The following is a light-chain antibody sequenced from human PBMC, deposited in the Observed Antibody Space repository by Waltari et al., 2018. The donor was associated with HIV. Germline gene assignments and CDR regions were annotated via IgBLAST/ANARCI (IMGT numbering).Light chain of an antibody. CDR1: NIGSKS. Sequence: SYVLSQAPSVSVAPGQTASITCGGNNIGSKSVHWYQQKPGQAPVLVVYDDSDRPSGIPERFSGSNSGNTATLTISRVEAGDEADYYCQVWSNSGDHSGGVFGGGTELTVL. J-gene: IGLJ2*01. CDR3: QVWSNSGDHSGGV. V-gene: IGLV3-21*02. CDR2: DDS.